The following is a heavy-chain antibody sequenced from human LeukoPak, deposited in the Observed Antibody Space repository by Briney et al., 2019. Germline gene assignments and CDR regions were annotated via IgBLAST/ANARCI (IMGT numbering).Heavy chain of an antibody. CDR2: ISYNGSNK. D-gene: IGHD3-10*01. CDR1: GFTFSSYA. CDR3: AREHDTKVPYYCGMDV. V-gene: IGHV3-30-3*01. J-gene: IGHJ6*02. Sequence: SGGSLRLSCAASGFTFSSYAMHWVRQAPGKGLEWVAVISYNGSNKYYADSVKGRFTISRDNSKNTLYLQMNSLRSDDTAIYYCAREHDTKVPYYCGMDVWGQGTTVTVSS.